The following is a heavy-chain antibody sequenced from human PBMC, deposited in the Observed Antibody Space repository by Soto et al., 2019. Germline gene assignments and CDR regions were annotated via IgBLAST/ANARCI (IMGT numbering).Heavy chain of an antibody. CDR1: GFTFKNYA. D-gene: IGHD3-10*01. Sequence: EAQLLESGGGLVQPGGSLRLSCAASGFTFKNYAMTWVRQAPVKGLEWVSSNHGSGGGTYYADSVKGRFTVSRDDSKETLYLQMSRLRVDDTAGYFCAKDAGPYNRVWDWFANWGQGTLVTVSS. V-gene: IGHV3-23*01. J-gene: IGHJ5*02. CDR3: AKDAGPYNRVWDWFAN. CDR2: NHGSGGGT.